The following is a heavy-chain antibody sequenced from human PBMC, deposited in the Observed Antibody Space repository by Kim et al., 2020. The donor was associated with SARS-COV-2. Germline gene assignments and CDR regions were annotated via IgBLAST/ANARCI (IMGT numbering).Heavy chain of an antibody. J-gene: IGHJ4*02. V-gene: IGHV4-30-2*04. CDR3: TRGSFSSGWMFDY. Sequence: FNNPSLERRVTISVDSCKNQFSLKLNSVTAADTALYYCTRGSFSSGWMFDYWGQGSLVTVSS. D-gene: IGHD6-25*01.